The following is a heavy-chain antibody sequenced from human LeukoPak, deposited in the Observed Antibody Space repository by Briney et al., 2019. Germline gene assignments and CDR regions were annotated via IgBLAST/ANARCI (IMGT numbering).Heavy chain of an antibody. V-gene: IGHV3-74*01. Sequence: PGGSVRLSCVASGFTFSNSWMHWVRQAPGKGLVWVSRINYDGSTIDYADSVKGRFTISRDNVKNTLYLQMNSLRVEDTAVYYCAREVTTLTTFGFDYWGQGTLVTVSS. CDR1: GFTFSNSW. D-gene: IGHD4-11*01. CDR3: AREVTTLTTFGFDY. J-gene: IGHJ4*02. CDR2: INYDGSTI.